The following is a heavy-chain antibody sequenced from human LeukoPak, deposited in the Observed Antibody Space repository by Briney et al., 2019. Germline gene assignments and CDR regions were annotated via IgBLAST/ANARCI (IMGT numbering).Heavy chain of an antibody. J-gene: IGHJ5*02. V-gene: IGHV3-7*03. D-gene: IGHD6-13*01. CDR2: IKQDGNEK. Sequence: PGGSLRLSCAASGFTFSSYWVSWVRQAPGKGLEWVANIKQDGNEKYYVDSVKGRFTISRDNAKNSLYLQMNSLRAEDTAVYYCAREGEQQLGWFDPWGQGTLVTVSS. CDR1: GFTFSSYW. CDR3: AREGEQQLGWFDP.